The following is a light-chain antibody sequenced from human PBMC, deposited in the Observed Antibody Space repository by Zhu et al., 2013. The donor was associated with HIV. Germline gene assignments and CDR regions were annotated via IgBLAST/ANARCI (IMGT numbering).Light chain of an antibody. CDR1: QSVGTY. Sequence: EIVLTQSPGTLSLSPGQRATLSCRASQSVGTYVAWYLQKPGQAPRLLIYGASSRATGIPDRFSVSGSGTDFTLTISRVDPEDFAVYYCQQYDILPPTFGQGTKVEIK. CDR3: QQYDILPPT. V-gene: IGKV3-20*01. CDR2: GAS. J-gene: IGKJ1*01.